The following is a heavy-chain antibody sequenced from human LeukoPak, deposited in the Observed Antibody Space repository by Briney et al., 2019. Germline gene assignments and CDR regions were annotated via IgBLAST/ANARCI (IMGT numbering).Heavy chain of an antibody. CDR2: IFSGGST. D-gene: IGHD2-15*01. CDR3: ARENDMGYCSGGRCYKGYNAKDV. V-gene: IGHV3-53*01. CDR1: GFTVSSNY. Sequence: HAGGSLRLSCAASGFTVSSNYMSWVRQAPGKGLEWVSVIFSGGSTYYADSVKGRFTISRDNSKNTLYLQMNRLRAEDTAVYYCARENDMGYCSGGRCYKGYNAKDVWGQGTTVTVSS. J-gene: IGHJ6*02.